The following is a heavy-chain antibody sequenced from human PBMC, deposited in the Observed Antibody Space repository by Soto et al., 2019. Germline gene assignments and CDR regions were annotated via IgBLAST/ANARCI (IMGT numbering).Heavy chain of an antibody. CDR1: GDSISSSNYY. Sequence: QLQLQESGPGLVKPSETLSLTCTVSGDSISSSNYYWGWIRQPPGKGLEWIGSIYYSGRTYYNPSLKNRVTIAVDTSKNHFSLRLRSVTAADTAVYYCARHLRVIFVGTIGRIDYWGQGTLVTVSS. CDR2: IYYSGRT. J-gene: IGHJ4*02. CDR3: ARHLRVIFVGTIGRIDY. V-gene: IGHV4-39*01. D-gene: IGHD1-26*01.